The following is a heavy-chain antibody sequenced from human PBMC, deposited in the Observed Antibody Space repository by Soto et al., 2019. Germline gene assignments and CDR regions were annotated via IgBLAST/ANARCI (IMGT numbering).Heavy chain of an antibody. CDR1: GFTFSSYA. D-gene: IGHD3-3*01. V-gene: IGHV1-69*06. CDR2: IIPNFDTA. Sequence: SVKVSCKASGFTFSSYAISWVRQAPGQGLEWMGWIIPNFDTANYAQKFQGRVTITPDKSTSTAYMALSSLRSEDTAVYYCARDPASRCYELAFDVWGQGTTVTVS. J-gene: IGHJ3*01. CDR3: ARDPASRCYELAFDV.